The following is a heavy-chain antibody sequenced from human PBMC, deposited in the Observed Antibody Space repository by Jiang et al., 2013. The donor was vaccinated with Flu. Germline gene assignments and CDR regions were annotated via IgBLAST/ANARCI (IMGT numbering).Heavy chain of an antibody. Sequence: KPGASVKVSCKASGYTFTSYGISWVRQAPGQGLEWMGWISAYNGNTNYAQKLQGRVTMTTDTSTSTAYMELRSLRSDDTAVYYCARVWNFVYDILTGYYPFYYYGMDVWGQGTTVTVSS. CDR2: ISAYNGNT. CDR3: ARVWNFVYDILTGYYPFYYYGMDV. CDR1: GYTFTSYG. J-gene: IGHJ6*02. D-gene: IGHD3-9*01. V-gene: IGHV1-18*01.